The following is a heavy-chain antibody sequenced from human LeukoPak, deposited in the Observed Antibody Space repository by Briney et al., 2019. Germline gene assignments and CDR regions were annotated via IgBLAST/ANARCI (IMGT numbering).Heavy chain of an antibody. Sequence: SVKVSCKASGGTFSSYAISWVRQAPGQGLEWMGRITPIFGTANYAQKFQGRVTITTDESTSTAYMELSSLRSEDTAVYYCARESYIVATITGFDYWGQGTLVTVSS. CDR2: ITPIFGTA. J-gene: IGHJ4*02. CDR3: ARESYIVATITGFDY. CDR1: GGTFSSYA. V-gene: IGHV1-69*05. D-gene: IGHD5-12*01.